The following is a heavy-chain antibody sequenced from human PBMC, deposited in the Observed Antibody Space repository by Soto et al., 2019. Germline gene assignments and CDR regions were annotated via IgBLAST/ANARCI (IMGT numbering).Heavy chain of an antibody. CDR2: IYFSGTT. CDR1: GDSISSGYY. J-gene: IGHJ6*04. V-gene: IGHV4-31*03. CDR3: ARLLGKSMMDV. D-gene: IGHD2-8*01. Sequence: QVQLQESGPGLVKPSQTLSLTCNVSGDSISSGYYWSWIRQFPGKGLDWIGYIYFSGTTYYNPSPKRRVTMSVDRSANQFSLDLKSVTAADTAVYYCARLLGKSMMDVWGKGTTVTVSS.